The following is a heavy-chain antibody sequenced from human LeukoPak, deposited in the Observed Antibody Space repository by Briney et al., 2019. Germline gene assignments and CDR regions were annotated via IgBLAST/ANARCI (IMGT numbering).Heavy chain of an antibody. Sequence: GGSLRLSCAASRFTFTSYGMHWVRQAPGNGLEWVAYVRYDGGSNSYADSVKGRFSISRDNSKNTLYLEMNGLRAEDTAVYYCVRGWGSTVYASAFDVWGQGTMVTVSS. V-gene: IGHV3-30*02. CDR3: VRGWGSTVYASAFDV. J-gene: IGHJ3*01. CDR1: RFTFTSYG. D-gene: IGHD2/OR15-2a*01. CDR2: VRYDGGSN.